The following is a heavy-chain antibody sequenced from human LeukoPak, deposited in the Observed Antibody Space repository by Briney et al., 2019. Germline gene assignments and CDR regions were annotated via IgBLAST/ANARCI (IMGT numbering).Heavy chain of an antibody. CDR3: ARDPIGSRWPYYFDY. V-gene: IGHV1-3*01. CDR1: GYTFTSYA. J-gene: IGHJ4*02. D-gene: IGHD6-13*01. CDR2: INAGNGNT. Sequence: ASVKVSCKASGYTFTSYAMHWVRQAPGQRLEWMGWINAGNGNTKYSQKFQARVTITRDTSASTAYMELSSLRSEDTAVYYCARDPIGSRWPYYFDYWGQGTLVTVSS.